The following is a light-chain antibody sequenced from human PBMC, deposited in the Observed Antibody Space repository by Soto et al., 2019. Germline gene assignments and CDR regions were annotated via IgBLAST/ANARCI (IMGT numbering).Light chain of an antibody. J-gene: IGKJ1*01. CDR1: QSVSSSY. CDR3: HHYGRSLWT. Sequence: EIVLTQSPGTLSLSPGERSTLSCRASQSVSSSYLAWYQQKPGQAPRLLIYGASSRATGIPDRFSGSGSGTEFTLAISSLQSEDSAFYYCHHYGRSLWTFGQGTKVDIK. V-gene: IGKV3-20*01. CDR2: GAS.